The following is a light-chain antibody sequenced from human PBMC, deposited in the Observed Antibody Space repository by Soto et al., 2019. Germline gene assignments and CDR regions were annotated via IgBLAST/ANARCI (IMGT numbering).Light chain of an antibody. J-gene: IGKJ5*01. CDR3: QQYENLPT. CDR2: DAS. Sequence: DIQITQSPSSVSASVGDRVTITCQASQNINNYLNWCQQKPGRAPKLLIYDASNLEAGVPSRFRGSGSGTDFTFTISRLQPEDIATYYCQQYENLPTFGQGTRLEIK. CDR1: QNINNY. V-gene: IGKV1-33*01.